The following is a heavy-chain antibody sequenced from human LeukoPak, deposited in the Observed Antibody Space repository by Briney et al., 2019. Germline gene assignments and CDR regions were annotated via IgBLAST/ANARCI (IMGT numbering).Heavy chain of an antibody. V-gene: IGHV4-59*09. CDR3: ARGSPSPDN. J-gene: IGHJ4*02. CDR2: SYYTGST. Sequence: LEWIGYSYYTGSTHYNPSLMSRVTISVDTSMNQFSLKLNSVTAADTAVYYCARGSPSPDNWGQGTLVTVTS.